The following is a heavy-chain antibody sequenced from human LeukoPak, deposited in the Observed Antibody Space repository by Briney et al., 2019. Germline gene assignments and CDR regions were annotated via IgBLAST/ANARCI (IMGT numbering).Heavy chain of an antibody. CDR2: IGIRGDT. D-gene: IGHD3-9*01. V-gene: IGHV3-13*01. Sequence: GGSLRLSCAASGFTFIDYDMHWVRQVIGKGLEWVSAIGIRGDTHYSGSVKGRFTISRENTKSSLYLQMNSLRAEDTAVYYCASVPGYSDYWGQGTLVTVSS. J-gene: IGHJ4*02. CDR1: GFTFIDYD. CDR3: ASVPGYSDY.